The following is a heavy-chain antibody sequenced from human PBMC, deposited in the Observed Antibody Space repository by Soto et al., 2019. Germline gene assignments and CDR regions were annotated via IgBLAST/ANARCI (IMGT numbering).Heavy chain of an antibody. V-gene: IGHV1-18*01. D-gene: IGHD4-17*01. CDR1: GYTFTSYG. Sequence: QVQLVQSGAEVKKPGASVKVSCKASGYTFTSYGISWVRQAPGQGLEWMGWISAYNGNTNYAQKLQGRVTMTTDTSTSTGYRELRTVRSDDTAVYYCAGDWTVTTGGRAFDSSGQGRKVTVSS. CDR3: AGDWTVTTGGRAFDS. J-gene: IGHJ3*02. CDR2: ISAYNGNT.